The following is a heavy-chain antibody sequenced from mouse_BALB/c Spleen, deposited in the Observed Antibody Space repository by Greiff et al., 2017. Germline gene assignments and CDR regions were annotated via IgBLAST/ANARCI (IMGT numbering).Heavy chain of an antibody. CDR2: IDPENGNT. J-gene: IGHJ2*01. CDR3: AYYGSTHFDY. D-gene: IGHD1-1*01. V-gene: IGHV14-1*02. Sequence: VQLQQSGAELVRPGALVKLSCKASGFNIKDYYMHWVKQRPEQGLEWIGWIDPENGNTIYDPKFQGKASITADTSSNTAYLQLSSLTSEDTAVYYCAYYGSTHFDYWGQGTTLTVSS. CDR1: GFNIKDYY.